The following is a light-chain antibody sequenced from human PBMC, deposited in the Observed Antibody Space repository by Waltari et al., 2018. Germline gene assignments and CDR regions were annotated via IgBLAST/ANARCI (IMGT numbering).Light chain of an antibody. CDR2: EVS. Sequence: QSALTQPASVSGSPGPSITISCTGPTSDGGGYSYVPWHQQPPGKAPKLIIFEVSYRPSGVSNRFSGSKSGNTASLTISGLQPDDEADYYCSSYTSTTDLVFGGGTKVTVL. CDR1: TSDGGGYSY. CDR3: SSYTSTTDLV. V-gene: IGLV2-14*01. J-gene: IGLJ3*02.